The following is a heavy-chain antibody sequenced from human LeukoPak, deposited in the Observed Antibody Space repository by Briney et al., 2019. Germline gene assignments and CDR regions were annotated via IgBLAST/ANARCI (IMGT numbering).Heavy chain of an antibody. V-gene: IGHV3-49*04. Sequence: GGSLRLSCTASGFIFDDYAMSWVRQAPGQALEWIGFIRSKGYGGTTEYAESMKGRFTISRDDSKSIAYLQMNSLKIEDTAVYYCARDGNRGVVMNYRGQGTLVTVSS. CDR1: GFIFDDYA. D-gene: IGHD3-10*01. CDR2: IRSKGYGGTT. J-gene: IGHJ4*02. CDR3: ARDGNRGVVMNY.